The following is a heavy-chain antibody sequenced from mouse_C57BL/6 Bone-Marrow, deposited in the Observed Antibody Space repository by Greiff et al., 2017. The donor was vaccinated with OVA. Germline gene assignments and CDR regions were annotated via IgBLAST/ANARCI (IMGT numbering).Heavy chain of an antibody. CDR3: ARELGPPYWYIDV. D-gene: IGHD4-1*01. J-gene: IGHJ1*03. Sequence: QVQLKESGAELVRPGTSVKMSCKASGYTFTNYWIGWAKQRPGHGLEWIGDIYPGGGYTNYNEKFKGKATLTADKSSSTAYMQFSSLTSEDSAIYYCARELGPPYWYIDVWGTGTTVTVSS. V-gene: IGHV1-63*01. CDR1: GYTFTNYW. CDR2: IYPGGGYT.